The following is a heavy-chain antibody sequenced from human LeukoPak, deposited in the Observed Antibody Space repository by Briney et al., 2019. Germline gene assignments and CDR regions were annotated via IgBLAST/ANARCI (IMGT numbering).Heavy chain of an antibody. D-gene: IGHD3-3*01. J-gene: IGHJ4*02. Sequence: PSETLSLTCTVSGGSISSYYWSWIRQPPGKGLEWIAYTSDIGSINYNPSLKSRVTISLDTSKNQFSLKLSSVTAADTAVYYCARNTYYDFWSGSYFDYWGQGTLVTVSS. CDR2: TSDIGSI. CDR1: GGSISSYY. V-gene: IGHV4-59*01. CDR3: ARNTYYDFWSGSYFDY.